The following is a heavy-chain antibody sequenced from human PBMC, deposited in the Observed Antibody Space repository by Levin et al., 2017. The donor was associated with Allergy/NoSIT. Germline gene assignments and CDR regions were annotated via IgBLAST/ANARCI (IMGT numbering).Heavy chain of an antibody. Sequence: KISCKASGGTFNSYDINWVRQAPGQGLEWVGGIIPIFGAPNYTEKLQGRVTISADESTSTVYMELSSLRSEDSAVYYCARGRGQRITIFGVVPEREHEAFDIWGQGTMVTVSS. CDR2: IIPIFGAP. CDR3: ARGRGQRITIFGVVPEREHEAFDI. CDR1: GGTFNSYD. J-gene: IGHJ3*02. V-gene: IGHV1-69*01. D-gene: IGHD3-3*01.